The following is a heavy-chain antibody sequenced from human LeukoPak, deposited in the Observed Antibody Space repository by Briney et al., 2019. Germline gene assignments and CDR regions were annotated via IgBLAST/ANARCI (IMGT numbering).Heavy chain of an antibody. CDR1: GGTFSSYA. CDR3: ATFGPVAGPTNDY. CDR2: IIPIFGTA. J-gene: IGHJ4*02. D-gene: IGHD6-19*01. Sequence: SVKVSCKASGGTFSSYAISWVRQAPGQGLEWMGGIIPIFGTANYAQKFQGRVTITADESTSTAYMELSSLRSEDTAVYYCATFGPVAGPTNDYWGQGTLVTVSS. V-gene: IGHV1-69*13.